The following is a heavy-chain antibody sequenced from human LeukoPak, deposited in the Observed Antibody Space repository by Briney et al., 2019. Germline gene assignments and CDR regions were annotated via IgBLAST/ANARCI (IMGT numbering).Heavy chain of an antibody. CDR2: ISYDGSNK. CDR1: GFTFSSYG. D-gene: IGHD2-21*02. J-gene: IGHJ6*02. Sequence: PGRSLRLSCAASGFTFSSYGMHWVRQAPGKGLEWVAVISYDGSNKYYADSVKGRFTISRDNSKNTLYLQMNSLRAEDTAVYYCAKASQAYCDGDCPPGGGMDVWGQGTTVTVSS. V-gene: IGHV3-30*18. CDR3: AKASQAYCDGDCPPGGGMDV.